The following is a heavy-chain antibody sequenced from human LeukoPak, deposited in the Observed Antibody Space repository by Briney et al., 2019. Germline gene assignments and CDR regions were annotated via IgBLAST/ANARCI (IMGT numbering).Heavy chain of an antibody. V-gene: IGHV1-69*04. Sequence: ASVKVSCKASGGTFSSYAISWVRQAPGQGLEWMGRIIPILGIANYAQKFQGRVTITADKSTSTAYMELSSLRSEDTAVYYCATIKGEDGYSLDYWGQGTLVTVSS. D-gene: IGHD5-24*01. CDR2: IIPILGIA. J-gene: IGHJ4*02. CDR1: GGTFSSYA. CDR3: ATIKGEDGYSLDY.